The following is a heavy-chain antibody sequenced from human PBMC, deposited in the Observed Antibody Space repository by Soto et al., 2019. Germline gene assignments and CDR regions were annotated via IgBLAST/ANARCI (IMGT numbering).Heavy chain of an antibody. J-gene: IGHJ4*02. CDR1: GGTFSSYA. CDR3: VRNYSDSSDRDYLGY. Sequence: SVKVSCKASGGTFSSYAISWVRQAPGQGLEWMGGIIPIFGTANYAQKFQGRVTITADKSTSTAYMELSSLRSEDTAGYYCVRNYSDSSDRDYLGYWGRGNPGAVSS. CDR2: IIPIFGTA. D-gene: IGHD3-22*01. V-gene: IGHV1-69*06.